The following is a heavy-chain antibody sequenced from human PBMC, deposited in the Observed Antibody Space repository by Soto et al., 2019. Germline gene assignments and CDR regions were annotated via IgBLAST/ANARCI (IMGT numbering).Heavy chain of an antibody. D-gene: IGHD3-3*01. Sequence: EVLLLESGGGLVQPGGSLRLSCAASGFTFSFYPMSWVRQAPGKGLEWVSGISSSAGTTYYADPVKGRFTISRDNARNSLYLQMDRLRDEDTALDYCAKGRYDFWSPYYFDSWGQGTLVTVSS. CDR2: ISSSAGTT. CDR3: AKGRYDFWSPYYFDS. CDR1: GFTFSFYP. J-gene: IGHJ4*02. V-gene: IGHV3-23*01.